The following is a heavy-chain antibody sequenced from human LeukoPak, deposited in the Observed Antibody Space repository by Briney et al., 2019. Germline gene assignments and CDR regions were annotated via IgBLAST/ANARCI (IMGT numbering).Heavy chain of an antibody. CDR2: INPSGGAT. D-gene: IGHD2-21*01. Sequence: ASVKVSCKASGYTFTSYFLHWVRQAPGQGLEWMGIINPSGGATSYAQQFQGRVTMTRDMSTSTVYMELSSLRSEDTAAFYCARAPSMVVISGAFDIWGQGTMVTVSS. J-gene: IGHJ3*02. V-gene: IGHV1-46*01. CDR1: GYTFTSYF. CDR3: ARAPSMVVISGAFDI.